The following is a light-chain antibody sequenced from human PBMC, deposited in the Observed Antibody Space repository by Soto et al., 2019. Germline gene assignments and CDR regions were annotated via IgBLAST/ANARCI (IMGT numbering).Light chain of an antibody. CDR2: GAS. CDR3: QHYHDFPMKI. V-gene: IGKV3-20*01. Sequence: VLPQAPDTLSLSPGDIATIACRASQSVRSTFVAWYQQKPGQAPRLRIYGASNRAAGLPERFSGSASGAEFTLTISRLEPDDSAVYYCQHYHDFPMKIFGQGTKLHI. CDR1: QSVRSTF. J-gene: IGKJ2*01.